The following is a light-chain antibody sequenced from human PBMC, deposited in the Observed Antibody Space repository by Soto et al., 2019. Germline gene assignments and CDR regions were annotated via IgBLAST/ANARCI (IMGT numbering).Light chain of an antibody. Sequence: DIQMTQSPSSLSASVGDRVTITCRASQISTTYLNWYQQRPGIAPKVLIHAASSLQSGVPSRFSASGSGTDFTLTISSLQPEDFATYYCQQTYSTPYTFGQGTKLEIK. J-gene: IGKJ2*01. CDR3: QQTYSTPYT. CDR2: AAS. CDR1: QISTTY. V-gene: IGKV1-39*01.